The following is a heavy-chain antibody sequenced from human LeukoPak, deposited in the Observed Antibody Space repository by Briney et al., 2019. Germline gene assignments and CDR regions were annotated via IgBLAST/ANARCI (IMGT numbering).Heavy chain of an antibody. J-gene: IGHJ5*02. CDR3: AREVVPAAKGVGFDP. D-gene: IGHD2-2*01. V-gene: IGHV3-11*01. Sequence: GASLRPSCAASGFTFSDYYTSWIRQAPGKGLEWVSYISSSGSTIYYADSVKGRFTISRDNAKNSLYLQMNSLRAEDTAVYYCAREVVPAAKGVGFDPWGQGTLVTVSS. CDR2: ISSSGSTI. CDR1: GFTFSDYY.